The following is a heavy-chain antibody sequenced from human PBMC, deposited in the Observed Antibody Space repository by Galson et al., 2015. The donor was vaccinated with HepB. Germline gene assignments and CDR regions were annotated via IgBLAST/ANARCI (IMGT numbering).Heavy chain of an antibody. V-gene: IGHV4-31*03. Sequence: TLSLTCTVSGGSISSGGYYWNWIRQHPGKGLEWIGYIYHSGSAYYNPTLKSRLFMSVDTSKNQFSLILSSVTAADTAVYYCAGSNRARYFDSWGQGTLVTVSS. D-gene: IGHD1-14*01. CDR1: GGSISSGGYY. CDR2: IYHSGSA. J-gene: IGHJ4*02. CDR3: AGSNRARYFDS.